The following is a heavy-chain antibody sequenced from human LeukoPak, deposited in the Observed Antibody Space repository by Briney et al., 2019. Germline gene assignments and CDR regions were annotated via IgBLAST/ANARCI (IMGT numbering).Heavy chain of an antibody. Sequence: PSETLSLTCAVYGGSFSGYYWSWIRQPPGKGLEWIGEINHSGSTNYNPSLKSRVTISVDTSKNRFSLKLSSGTAADTAVYYCARGKLERRGYYYYGMDVWGQGTTVTVSS. CDR3: ARGKLERRGYYYYGMDV. J-gene: IGHJ6*02. D-gene: IGHD1-1*01. CDR1: GGSFSGYY. CDR2: INHSGST. V-gene: IGHV4-34*01.